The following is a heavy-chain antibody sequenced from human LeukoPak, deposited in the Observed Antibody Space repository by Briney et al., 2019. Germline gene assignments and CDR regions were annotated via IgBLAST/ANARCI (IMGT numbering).Heavy chain of an antibody. CDR2: IKSKTDGGTT. J-gene: IGHJ3*02. CDR3: TTEELWFGELGYAFDI. Sequence: GGSLRLSCAASGFTFSNAWMSWVRQAPGKGLEWVGRIKSKTDGGTTDYAAPVKGRFTISRDDSKNTLYLQMNSLKTEDTAVYYCTTEELWFGELGYAFDIWGQGTMVTVSS. CDR1: GFTFSNAW. V-gene: IGHV3-15*01. D-gene: IGHD3-10*01.